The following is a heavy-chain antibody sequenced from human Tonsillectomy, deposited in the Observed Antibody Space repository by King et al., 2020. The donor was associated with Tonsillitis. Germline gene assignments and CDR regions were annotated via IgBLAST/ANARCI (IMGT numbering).Heavy chain of an antibody. D-gene: IGHD3-9*01. CDR3: ATALGARYFDWLPTSEDAFDI. CDR1: GGTFSSYA. Sequence: VQLVESGAEVKKPGSSVKVSCKASGGTFSSYAISWVRQAPGQGLEWMGGIIPIFGTANYAEKFQGRVTITADESTSTAYMELSSLRSEDTAVYYCATALGARYFDWLPTSEDAFDIWGQGTMVTVSS. J-gene: IGHJ3*02. V-gene: IGHV1-69*01. CDR2: IIPIFGTA.